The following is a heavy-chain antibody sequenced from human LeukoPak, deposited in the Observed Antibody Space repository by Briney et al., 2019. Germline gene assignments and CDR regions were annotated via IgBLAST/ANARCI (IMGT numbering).Heavy chain of an antibody. CDR3: AKAAKLGYCSSTSCRNWFDP. CDR1: GFTFSSYA. D-gene: IGHD2-2*01. Sequence: GGSLRLSCAASGFTFSSYAMSWARQAPGKGLEWVSAISGSGGSTYYADSVKGRFTISRDNSKNTLYLQMNSLRAEDTAVYYCAKAAKLGYCSSTSCRNWFDPWGQGTLVTVSS. J-gene: IGHJ5*02. V-gene: IGHV3-23*01. CDR2: ISGSGGST.